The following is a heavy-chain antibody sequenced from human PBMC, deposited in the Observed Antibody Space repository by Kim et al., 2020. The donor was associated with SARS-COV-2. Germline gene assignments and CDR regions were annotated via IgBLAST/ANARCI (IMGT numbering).Heavy chain of an antibody. J-gene: IGHJ6*02. V-gene: IGHV4-30-4*01. Sequence: SETLSLTCTVSGGSISSGDYYWSWIRQPPGKGLEWIGYIYYSGSTYYNPSLKSRVTISVDTSKNQFSLKLSSVTAADTAVYYCARDYCSGGSCYYYYGMDVWGQGTTVTVSS. CDR2: IYYSGST. CDR1: GGSISSGDYY. D-gene: IGHD2-15*01. CDR3: ARDYCSGGSCYYYYGMDV.